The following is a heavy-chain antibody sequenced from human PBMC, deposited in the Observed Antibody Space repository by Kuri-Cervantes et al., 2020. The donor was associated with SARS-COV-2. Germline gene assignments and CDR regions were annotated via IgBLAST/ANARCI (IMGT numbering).Heavy chain of an antibody. Sequence: GGSLRLSCAASGFTFSSYGMHWVRQAPGKGLEWVAVISYDGSNKYYADSVKGRFTISRDNSKNTLYLQMNSLRAEDTAVYYCAKDLEQQLDSHYGVDVWGQGTTVTVSS. J-gene: IGHJ6*02. CDR1: GFTFSSYG. CDR2: ISYDGSNK. CDR3: AKDLEQQLDSHYGVDV. V-gene: IGHV3-30*18. D-gene: IGHD6-13*01.